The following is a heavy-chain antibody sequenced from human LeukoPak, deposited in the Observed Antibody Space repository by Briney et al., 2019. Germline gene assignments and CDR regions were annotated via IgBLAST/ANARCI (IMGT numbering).Heavy chain of an antibody. CDR2: IGTAGNT. J-gene: IGHJ4*02. V-gene: IGHV3-13*01. CDR1: GFTFRRHC. CDR3: ARSKSYSSGWTDFDC. D-gene: IGHD6-19*01. Sequence: GRSLRLVCAASGFTFRRHCMHWVRHPTGKGLEWVSVIGTAGNTYYPDSVKGRFTISRENAKNSLYLQMDNLSAEDTAVYYCARSKSYSSGWTDFDCWGQGTLVTVSS.